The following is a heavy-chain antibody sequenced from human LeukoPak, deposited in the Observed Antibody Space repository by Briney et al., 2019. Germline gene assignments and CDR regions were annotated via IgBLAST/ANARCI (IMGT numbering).Heavy chain of an antibody. CDR1: GYTFTSYG. CDR2: ISAYNGNT. CDR3: ARTSSDKLLWFGETQPYNWFDP. Sequence: GASVKVSCKASGYTFTSYGISWVRQAPGQGLEWMGWISAYNGNTNYAQKLQGRVTMTTDTSTSTAYMELRSLRSDDTAVYYCARTSSDKLLWFGETQPYNWFDPWGQGTLVTVSS. D-gene: IGHD3-10*01. J-gene: IGHJ5*02. V-gene: IGHV1-18*01.